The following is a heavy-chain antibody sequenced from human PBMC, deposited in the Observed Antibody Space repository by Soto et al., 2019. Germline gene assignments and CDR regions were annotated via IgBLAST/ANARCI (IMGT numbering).Heavy chain of an antibody. D-gene: IGHD5-12*01. CDR2: IYYSGST. Sequence: SETLSLTCTVSGGSISSYDWSWIRQPPGKGLEWIGYIYYSGSTNYNPSLKSRVTISVDTSKDQFSLKLSSVTAADTAVYYCARAYGGYADYWGQGALVTVSS. V-gene: IGHV4-59*01. CDR1: GGSISSYD. CDR3: ARAYGGYADY. J-gene: IGHJ4*02.